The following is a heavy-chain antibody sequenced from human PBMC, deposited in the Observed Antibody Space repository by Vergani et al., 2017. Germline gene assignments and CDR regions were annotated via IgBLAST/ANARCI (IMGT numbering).Heavy chain of an antibody. V-gene: IGHV1-2*04. D-gene: IGHD1-14*01. Sequence: QVQLVQSGAEVKKPGASVKVSCKASGYTFTGYYLHWVRQAPGQGLEWMGWINPNSGGTNYAQKFQGWVTMTRDTSISTAYMELSRLRSDDTAVYYCARAPGAARTPFDYWGQGTLVTVSS. CDR1: GYTFTGYY. CDR2: INPNSGGT. J-gene: IGHJ4*02. CDR3: ARAPGAARTPFDY.